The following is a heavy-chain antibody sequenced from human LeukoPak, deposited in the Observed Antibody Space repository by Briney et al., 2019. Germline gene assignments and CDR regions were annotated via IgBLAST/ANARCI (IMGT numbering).Heavy chain of an antibody. CDR3: ARDYYDILTGYVDYFDY. D-gene: IGHD3-9*01. J-gene: IGHJ4*02. Sequence: PGGSLRLSCAASGFTFSSYEMNWVRQAPGKGLEWVSYISSSGSTIYYADSVKGRFTISRDNAKNSLYLQMNSLRAEDTAVYYCARDYYDILTGYVDYFDYWGQGTLVTVSS. CDR1: GFTFSSYE. CDR2: ISSSGSTI. V-gene: IGHV3-48*03.